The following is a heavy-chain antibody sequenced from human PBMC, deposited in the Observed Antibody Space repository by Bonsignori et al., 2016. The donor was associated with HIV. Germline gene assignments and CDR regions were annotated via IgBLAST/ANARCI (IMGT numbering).Heavy chain of an antibody. Sequence: WIRQPPGKGLEWIGSMYYSGSTYYNSSLKSRVTISVDTAKNQFSLKLSSVTAADTAVYYCARVAYYYYYYYMDVWGKGTTVTVSS. V-gene: IGHV4-39*07. CDR2: MYYSGST. J-gene: IGHJ6*03. CDR3: ARVAYYYYYYYMDV.